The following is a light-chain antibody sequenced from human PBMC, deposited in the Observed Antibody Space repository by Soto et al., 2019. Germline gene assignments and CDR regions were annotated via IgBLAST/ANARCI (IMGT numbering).Light chain of an antibody. Sequence: QSALTQPPSVSGAPGQRVTISCTGSSSNIGAGYDVHWYQQLPGTAPKLLIYGNSNRPSGVPDRFSGSKSGTSASLAITGLQAEDEADYYCQSYDRSLSWVFGGGTKHTVL. CDR1: SSNIGAGYD. CDR2: GNS. J-gene: IGLJ2*01. V-gene: IGLV1-40*01. CDR3: QSYDRSLSWV.